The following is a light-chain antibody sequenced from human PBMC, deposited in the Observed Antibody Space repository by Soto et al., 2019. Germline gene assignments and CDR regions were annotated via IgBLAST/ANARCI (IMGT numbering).Light chain of an antibody. CDR3: QQYNNWPLLT. CDR1: QSVTIN. V-gene: IGKV3-15*01. Sequence: TQSPGTLSVSLGERATLSCSASQSVTINVAWYQQKPGQAPRLLIYGASTRATGVPARFSGSGSGTEFTLSISRLQSEDFGLYFCQQYNNWPLLTCGPGTRLDTK. J-gene: IGKJ5*01. CDR2: GAS.